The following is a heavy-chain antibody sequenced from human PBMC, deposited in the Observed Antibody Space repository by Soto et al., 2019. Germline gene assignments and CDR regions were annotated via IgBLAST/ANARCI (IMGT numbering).Heavy chain of an antibody. D-gene: IGHD4-17*01. J-gene: IGHJ4*02. Sequence: GASVKVSCKASGFRFTRSHLHWVRQAPGQGLEWMGIVFPSSGGATYAQKFQGRVTMTRDTSISTAYMELSRRRSDDTAVYYCARLPTVTGSLNYWGQGTLVTGSS. CDR1: GFRFTRSH. V-gene: IGHV1-2*02. CDR3: ARLPTVTGSLNY. CDR2: VFPSSGGA.